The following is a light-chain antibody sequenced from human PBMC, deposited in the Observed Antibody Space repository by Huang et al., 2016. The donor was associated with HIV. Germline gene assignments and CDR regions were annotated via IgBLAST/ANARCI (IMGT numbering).Light chain of an antibody. CDR2: EAS. V-gene: IGKV1-5*01. CDR1: QSIDSY. CDR3: QQYHNYPGT. Sequence: DIQMTQSPSTLSASVGERVTITGRASQSIDSYLAWYQPKPGKAPKLLIYEASNWDSGIPSRVRGSGSGTEFTLTISSLQPDNFAIYYCQQYHNYPGTFGQGTKVEIK. J-gene: IGKJ1*01.